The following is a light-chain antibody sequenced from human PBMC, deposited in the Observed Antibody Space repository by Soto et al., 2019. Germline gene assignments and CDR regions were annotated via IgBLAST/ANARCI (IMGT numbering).Light chain of an antibody. V-gene: IGKV1-5*01. Sequence: DIQMTLSPSTLSASVGDRVTITFRASQSISSWLAWYQQNPGTAPKLLIYDASSLESGVPSRFSGSGSGTEFTLTISSLQPADFATYYCQQYNNYPLTFGGGTKVDIK. CDR2: DAS. CDR1: QSISSW. CDR3: QQYNNYPLT. J-gene: IGKJ4*01.